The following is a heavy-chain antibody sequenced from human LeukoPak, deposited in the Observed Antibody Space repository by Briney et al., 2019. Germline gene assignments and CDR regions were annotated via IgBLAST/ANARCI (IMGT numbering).Heavy chain of an antibody. CDR2: IIPIFGTA. Sequence: GASVKVSCKASGGTFSSYAISWVRQAPGQGLEWMGGIIPIFGTANYAQKFQGRVTITADESTSTAYMELSSLRSEDTAVYYCARDQIVVVPAADYGMDVWGQGTTVTVSS. CDR3: ARDQIVVVPAADYGMDV. J-gene: IGHJ6*02. D-gene: IGHD2-2*01. CDR1: GGTFSSYA. V-gene: IGHV1-69*13.